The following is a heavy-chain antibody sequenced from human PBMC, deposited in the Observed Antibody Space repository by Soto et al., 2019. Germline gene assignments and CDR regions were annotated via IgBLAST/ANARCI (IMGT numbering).Heavy chain of an antibody. Sequence: QVQLVESGGGVVQPGRSLRLSCAASGFTFSSYAMHWVRQAPGKGLEWVAVISYDGSNKYYADSVKGRFTISRDNSKNTLYLQMNSLRAEDTAVYYCAGPGGIAAAGSFFDYWGQGTLVTASS. CDR1: GFTFSSYA. J-gene: IGHJ4*02. CDR2: ISYDGSNK. V-gene: IGHV3-30-3*01. D-gene: IGHD6-13*01. CDR3: AGPGGIAAAGSFFDY.